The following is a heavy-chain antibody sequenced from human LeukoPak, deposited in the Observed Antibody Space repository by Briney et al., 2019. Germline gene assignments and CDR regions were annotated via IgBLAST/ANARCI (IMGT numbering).Heavy chain of an antibody. Sequence: GGSLRLSCTASGFTFINYSMNWVRQAPGKGLEWVSYISSSSSTIYYADSVKGRFTISRDNAKNSLYLQMNSLRAGDTAVYYCAKPAKTDYADYWGQGTLVTVSS. CDR3: AKPAKTDYADY. V-gene: IGHV3-48*01. CDR2: ISSSSSTI. D-gene: IGHD1-14*01. CDR1: GFTFINYS. J-gene: IGHJ4*02.